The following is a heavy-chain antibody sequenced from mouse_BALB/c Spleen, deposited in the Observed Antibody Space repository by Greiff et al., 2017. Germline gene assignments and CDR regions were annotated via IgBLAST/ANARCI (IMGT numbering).Heavy chain of an antibody. Sequence: VQLQQSGAELMKPGASVKISCKATGYTFSSYWIEWVKQRPGQGLEWIGVINPGSGGTNYNEKFKGKATLTADKSSSTAYMQLSSLTSDDSAVYFCAQTARATRAMDYWGQGTSVTVSS. J-gene: IGHJ4*01. V-gene: IGHV1-54*01. CDR2: INPGSGGT. CDR1: GYTFSSYW. D-gene: IGHD3-2*01. CDR3: AQTARATRAMDY.